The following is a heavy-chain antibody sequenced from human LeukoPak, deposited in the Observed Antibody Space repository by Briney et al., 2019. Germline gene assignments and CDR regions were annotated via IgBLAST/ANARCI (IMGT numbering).Heavy chain of an antibody. D-gene: IGHD6-13*01. Sequence: GASVKVSCKASGYTFTSYDINWVRQATGQGLEWMGWMNPNSGNTGYAQKFQGRVTMTRNTSISTAYMELSSLRSEDTAVYYCARSCSSWCYYYYYYGMDVWGQGTTVTVSS. CDR3: ARSCSSWCYYYYYYGMDV. CDR2: MNPNSGNT. V-gene: IGHV1-8*01. CDR1: GYTFTSYD. J-gene: IGHJ6*02.